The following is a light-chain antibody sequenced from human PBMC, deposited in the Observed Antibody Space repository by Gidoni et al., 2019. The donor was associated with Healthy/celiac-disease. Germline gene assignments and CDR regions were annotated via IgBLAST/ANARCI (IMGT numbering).Light chain of an antibody. CDR1: SLRSSY. CDR2: GQN. J-gene: IGLJ1*01. CDR3: HSRDSIGNHRDV. Sequence: SELTQDPAVSVALGQTVRITCQGDSLRSSYASWYQQKPGQAPVLVIYGQNNRPSGIPDRFSGSSPVTTASLTITGAQAEDEADSYFHSRDSIGNHRDVFGSGTNVTVL. V-gene: IGLV3-19*01.